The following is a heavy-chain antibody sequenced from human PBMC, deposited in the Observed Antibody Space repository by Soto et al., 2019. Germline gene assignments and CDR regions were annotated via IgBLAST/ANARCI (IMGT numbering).Heavy chain of an antibody. V-gene: IGHV4-31*03. CDR2: IYYSGNT. CDR1: GGSISSGGYY. J-gene: IGHJ6*02. D-gene: IGHD3-16*02. Sequence: SETLSLTCTVSGGSISSGGYYWSWIRRHPGKGLEWIGYIYYSGNTYYNPSLKSRVTISVDTSKNQFSLKLTSVTAADTAVFYCAKGVSEIIVTGPIDYGMDVWGQGTTVTVSS. CDR3: AKGVSEIIVTGPIDYGMDV.